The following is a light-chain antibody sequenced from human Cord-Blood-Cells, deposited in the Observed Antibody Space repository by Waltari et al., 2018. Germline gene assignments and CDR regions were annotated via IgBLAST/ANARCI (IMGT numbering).Light chain of an antibody. CDR2: DAS. CDR1: QSISSY. J-gene: IGKJ1*01. V-gene: IGKV1-39*01. Sequence: DIQMTQPPSSLSASVGDRVTLTCRASQSISSYLNWYQQKPGKAPKLLIYDASSLESGVPSRFSGSGSGTDFTLTISSLQPEDFATYYCQQSYSTPWTFGQGTKVEIK. CDR3: QQSYSTPWT.